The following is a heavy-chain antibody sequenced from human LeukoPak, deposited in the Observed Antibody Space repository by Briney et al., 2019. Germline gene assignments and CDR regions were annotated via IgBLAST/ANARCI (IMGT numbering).Heavy chain of an antibody. J-gene: IGHJ4*02. D-gene: IGHD4-17*01. CDR2: NNHSGST. Sequence: PSETLSLTCAVYGGSFSGYYWSWIRQPPGKGLEWIGENNHSGSTNYNPSLKSRVTISVDTFKNQFSLKLSSVTAADTAVYYCARVRGQGYGDGWGQGTLVTVSS. CDR1: GGSFSGYY. V-gene: IGHV4-34*01. CDR3: ARVRGQGYGDG.